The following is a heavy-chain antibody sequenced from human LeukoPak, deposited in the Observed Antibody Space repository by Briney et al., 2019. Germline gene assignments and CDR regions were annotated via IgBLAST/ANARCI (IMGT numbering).Heavy chain of an antibody. J-gene: IGHJ6*02. D-gene: IGHD3-22*01. CDR2: IYGGST. CDR3: ANYESKTNYGMDV. Sequence: SETLSLTCTVSGGSIICYYWSWIRQPAGKGLEYIGRIYGGSTNYNPSLKSRIPLSVDTSNNLFYMKLASVTAADTAVYYCANYESKTNYGMDVWGQGTTVTVSS. V-gene: IGHV4-4*07. CDR1: GGSIICYY.